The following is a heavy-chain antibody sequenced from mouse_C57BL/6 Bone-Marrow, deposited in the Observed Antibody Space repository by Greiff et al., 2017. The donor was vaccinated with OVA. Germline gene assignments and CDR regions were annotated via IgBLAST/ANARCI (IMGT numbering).Heavy chain of an antibody. CDR1: GFTFSDYG. J-gene: IGHJ2*01. CDR2: ISSGSSTI. Sequence: EVQVVESGGGLVKPGGSLKLSCAASGFTFSDYGMHWVRQAPEKGLEWVSYISSGSSTIYYADTVKGRFTISRDNAKNTLFLQMTSLRSEDTAMYYCAREDYSNYVYFDYWGQGTTLTVSS. CDR3: AREDYSNYVYFDY. D-gene: IGHD2-5*01. V-gene: IGHV5-17*01.